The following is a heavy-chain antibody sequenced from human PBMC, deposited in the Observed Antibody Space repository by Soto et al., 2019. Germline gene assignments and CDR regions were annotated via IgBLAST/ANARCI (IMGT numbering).Heavy chain of an antibody. J-gene: IGHJ4*02. CDR2: IKSKTDGGTT. CDR1: GFIFSNAW. CDR3: TTDAGNYYGSGSYLFDY. Sequence: VQLVESGGGLVKPGGSLRLSCAASGFIFSNAWMNWVRQAPGKGLEWVGRIKSKTDGGTTDHAAPVKGRFTISRDDSKNTLYVQMNSLKTEDTAVYYCTTDAGNYYGSGSYLFDYWGQGTLVTVSS. V-gene: IGHV3-15*07. D-gene: IGHD3-10*01.